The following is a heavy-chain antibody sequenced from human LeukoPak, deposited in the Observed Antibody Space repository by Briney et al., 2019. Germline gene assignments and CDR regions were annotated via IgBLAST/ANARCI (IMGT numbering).Heavy chain of an antibody. V-gene: IGHV4-39*01. D-gene: IGHD1-1*01. J-gene: IGHJ4*02. CDR2: IYYSGST. Sequence: PSETLSLTCTVSGGSISSSSYYWGWIRQPPGKGLKWIGSIYYSGSTYYNPSLKSRVTISVDTSKNQFSLKLSSVTAADTAVYYCARHGQLFDYWGQGTLVTVSS. CDR3: ARHGQLFDY. CDR1: GGSISSSSYY.